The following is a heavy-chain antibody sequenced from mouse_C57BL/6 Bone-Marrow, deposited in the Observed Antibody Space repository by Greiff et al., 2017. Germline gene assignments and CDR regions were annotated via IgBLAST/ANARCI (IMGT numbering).Heavy chain of an antibody. CDR3: AREGIYDGYYDYFDY. CDR1: GYTFTSYW. CDR2: IDPSDSYP. D-gene: IGHD2-3*01. V-gene: IGHV1-59*01. Sequence: VQLQQSGAELVRPGTSVKLSCKASGYTFTSYWMPWVKQRPGQGLEWIGVIDPSDSYPNYNQKFKGKATLPVDTSSSAAYMQLSCLTSGDSAVYYCAREGIYDGYYDYFDYWGQGTTLTVSS. J-gene: IGHJ2*01.